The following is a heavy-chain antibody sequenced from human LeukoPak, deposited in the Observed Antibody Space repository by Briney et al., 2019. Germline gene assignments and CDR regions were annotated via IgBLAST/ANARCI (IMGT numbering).Heavy chain of an antibody. V-gene: IGHV4-34*01. D-gene: IGHD3-22*01. CDR2: INHSGST. CDR1: GGSFSGYY. J-gene: IGHJ4*02. Sequence: SETLSLTCAVYGGSFSGYYWSWIRQPPGKGLEWIGEINHSGSTNYNPSLKSRVTISVDTSKNQLSLKLSSVTAADTAVYYCARVPYDSSGYYRGVFDYWGQGTLVTVSS. CDR3: ARVPYDSSGYYRGVFDY.